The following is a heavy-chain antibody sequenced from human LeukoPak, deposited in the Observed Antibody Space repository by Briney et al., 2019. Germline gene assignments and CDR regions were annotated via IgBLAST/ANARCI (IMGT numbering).Heavy chain of an antibody. D-gene: IGHD3-16*01. V-gene: IGHV1-2*02. CDR1: GYTFTGYY. J-gene: IGHJ5*02. Sequence: ASVKVSCKASGYTFTGYYMHWVRQAPGQGLEWMGWINPNSGGTNYAQKFQGRVTMTRDTSISTAYMELSRLRSDDTAVYYCARDLASDYDPLFGNWFDPWGQGTLVTVSS. CDR2: INPNSGGT. CDR3: ARDLASDYDPLFGNWFDP.